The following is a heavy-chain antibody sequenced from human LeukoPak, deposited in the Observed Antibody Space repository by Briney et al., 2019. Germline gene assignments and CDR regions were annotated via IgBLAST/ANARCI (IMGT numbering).Heavy chain of an antibody. CDR1: GYTFTGYY. CDR3: ARVYYYGSGSYPNWFDP. D-gene: IGHD3-10*01. Sequence: ASVKVSCKASGYTFTGYYIHWVRQAPGQGLEWMGWINPNSGGTNFAQQFQDRVTMTRDTSISTAYMELSRLRSDDTAVYYCARVYYYGSGSYPNWFDPWGQGTLVTVSS. J-gene: IGHJ5*02. CDR2: INPNSGGT. V-gene: IGHV1-2*02.